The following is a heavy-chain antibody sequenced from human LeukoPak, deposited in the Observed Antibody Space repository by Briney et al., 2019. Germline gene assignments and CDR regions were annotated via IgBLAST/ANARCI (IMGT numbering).Heavy chain of an antibody. CDR2: IYHSGST. J-gene: IGHJ5*02. D-gene: IGHD2-2*02. V-gene: IGHV4-38-2*02. CDR1: GYSISSGYY. Sequence: SETLSLTCTVSGYSISSGYYWGWIRQPPGKGLEWIGSIYHSGSTYYNPSLKSRVTISVDTSKNQFSLKLSSVTAADTAVYYCARVPGIDCSSTSCYIPWFDPWGQGTLVTVSS. CDR3: ARVPGIDCSSTSCYIPWFDP.